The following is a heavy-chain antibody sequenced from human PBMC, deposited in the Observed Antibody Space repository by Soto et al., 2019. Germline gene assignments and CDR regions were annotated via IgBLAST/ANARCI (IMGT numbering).Heavy chain of an antibody. Sequence: QVQLVQSGAEVKKPGASVKVSCKASGYTFTNFGISWVRQAPGQGLEWMGWISAYNGNTNYAQNFQGKVTMTTDTPTGSSYLGLRRRSSDDAAVYFCARWGTPIASWGQGTLVTVSS. CDR3: ARWGTPIAS. V-gene: IGHV1-18*01. D-gene: IGHD3-16*01. CDR2: ISAYNGNT. J-gene: IGHJ4*02. CDR1: GYTFTNFG.